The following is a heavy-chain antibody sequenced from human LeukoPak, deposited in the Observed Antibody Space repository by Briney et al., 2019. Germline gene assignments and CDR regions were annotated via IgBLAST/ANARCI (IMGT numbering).Heavy chain of an antibody. Sequence: GGSLRLSCATSGFTFSTYSMNWIRQAPGKGLEWVSSITSSSTYTYYADSVKGRFTISRDDAKNSLYLQMNSLRTEDTAVYYCSGYNWFDPWGQGTLVTVSS. J-gene: IGHJ5*02. CDR1: GFTFSTYS. CDR3: SGYNWFDP. V-gene: IGHV3-21*01. CDR2: ITSSSTYT.